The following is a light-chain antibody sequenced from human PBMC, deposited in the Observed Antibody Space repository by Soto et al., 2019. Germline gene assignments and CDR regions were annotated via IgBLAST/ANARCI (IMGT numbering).Light chain of an antibody. J-gene: IGKJ5*01. Sequence: EIVMTQSPATLSVSPGERATLSCRASQSVSSNLAWYQQKPGQAPRLLIYAASSRATGSPDRFSGGGSGTEFTLTISRLETEDFAVYYCQQYGYTPITFGQGTRLEI. CDR1: QSVSSN. V-gene: IGKV3D-15*01. CDR3: QQYGYTPIT. CDR2: AAS.